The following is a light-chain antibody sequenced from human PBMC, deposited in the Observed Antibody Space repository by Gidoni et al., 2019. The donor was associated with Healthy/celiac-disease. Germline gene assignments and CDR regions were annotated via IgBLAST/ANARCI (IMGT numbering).Light chain of an antibody. CDR1: QSVLYSSNNKNY. V-gene: IGKV4-1*01. CDR2: CAS. J-gene: IGKJ2*01. CDR3: QQYHSTPYT. Sequence: DIVMTQSPDSLAVSLGERATINCKSSQSVLYSSNNKNYLAWYQQKPGQPPKLLIYCASTRESGVPDRFSDSGSGTDFTLTISSLQAEDVAVYYCQQYHSTPYTFGQGTKLEIK.